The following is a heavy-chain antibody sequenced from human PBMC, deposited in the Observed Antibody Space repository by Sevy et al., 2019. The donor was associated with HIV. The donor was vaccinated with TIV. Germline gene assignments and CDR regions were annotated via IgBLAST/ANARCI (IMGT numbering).Heavy chain of an antibody. D-gene: IGHD2-21*02. V-gene: IGHV4-39*01. CDR1: GGSINSDSYY. CDR2: IYYSGTT. J-gene: IGHJ4*02. CDR3: ARFEYGDYVSHFEY. Sequence: SETLSLTCTVSGGSINSDSYYWGWIRQPPGKGLEWIGNIYYSGTTYYNPSLKSRVTISVDTSKTQFSLKLSSVTAADTAVYYCARFEYGDYVSHFEYWGQGTLVTVSS.